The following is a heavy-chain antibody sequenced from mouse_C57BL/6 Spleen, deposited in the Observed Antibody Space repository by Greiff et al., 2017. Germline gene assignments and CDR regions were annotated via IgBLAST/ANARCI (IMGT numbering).Heavy chain of an antibody. CDR1: GYSITSGYD. Sequence: EVQLQQSGPGMVKPSQSLSLTCTVTGYSITSGYDWHWIRHFPGNKLEWMGYISYSGSTNYNPSLKSRISITHDTSKNHFFLKLNSVTTEDTATYYCAREEYYGSREAWFAYWGQGTLVTVSA. CDR3: AREEYYGSREAWFAY. D-gene: IGHD1-1*01. V-gene: IGHV3-1*01. J-gene: IGHJ3*01. CDR2: ISYSGST.